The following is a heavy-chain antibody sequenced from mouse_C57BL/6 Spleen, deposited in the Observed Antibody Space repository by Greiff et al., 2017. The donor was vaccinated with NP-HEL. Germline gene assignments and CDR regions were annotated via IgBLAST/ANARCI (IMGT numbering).Heavy chain of an antibody. CDR2: IDPSDSYT. CDR1: GYTFTSYW. V-gene: IGHV1-69*01. Sequence: VQLQQPGAELVMPGASVKLSCKASGYTFTSYWMHWVKQRPGQGLEWIGEIDPSDSYTNYNQKFKGKSTLTVDKSSSTAYMQLSSLTSEDSAVYYCARTPDWYFDVWGTGTTVTVSS. CDR3: ARTPDWYFDV. J-gene: IGHJ1*03.